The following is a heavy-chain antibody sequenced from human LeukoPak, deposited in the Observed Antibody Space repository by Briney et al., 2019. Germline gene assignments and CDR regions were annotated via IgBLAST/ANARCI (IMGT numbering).Heavy chain of an antibody. CDR3: ARVGYYDSSGYYHDY. CDR2: IIPILGIA. V-gene: IGHV1-69*16. Sequence: SVKVSCKASGGTFSSYTISWVRQAPGQGLEWMGRIIPILGIANYAQKFQGRVTITTDESTSTAYMELSSLRSEDTAVYYCARVGYYDSSGYYHDYWGQGTLVTVSS. D-gene: IGHD3-22*01. J-gene: IGHJ4*02. CDR1: GGTFSSYT.